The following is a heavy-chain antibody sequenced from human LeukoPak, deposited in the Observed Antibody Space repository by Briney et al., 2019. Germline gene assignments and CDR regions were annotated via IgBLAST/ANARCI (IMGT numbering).Heavy chain of an antibody. V-gene: IGHV3-48*03. CDR3: ARAGGAFWSGPSDY. J-gene: IGHJ4*02. D-gene: IGHD3-3*01. CDR1: GFTFSSYE. Sequence: GGSLRLSCAASGFTFSSYEMNWVRQAPGKGLEWVSYISSSGSTIYYADSVKGRFTISRDNAKNSLYLQMNSLRAEDTAVYYCARAGGAFWSGPSDYWGQGTLVTVSS. CDR2: ISSSGSTI.